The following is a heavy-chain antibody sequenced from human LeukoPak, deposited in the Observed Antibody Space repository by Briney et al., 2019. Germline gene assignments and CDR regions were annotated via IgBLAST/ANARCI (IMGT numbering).Heavy chain of an antibody. J-gene: IGHJ4*02. CDR3: ARALTIFGVVPPGY. CDR2: IYHSGST. V-gene: IGHV4-38-2*02. D-gene: IGHD3-3*01. CDR1: GYSISSGYY. Sequence: SETLSLTCTVSGYSISSGYYWGWIGQPPGKGLEWIGSIYHSGSTYYNPSLKSRVTISVDTSKNQFSLKLSSVTAADTAVYYCARALTIFGVVPPGYWGQGTLVTVSS.